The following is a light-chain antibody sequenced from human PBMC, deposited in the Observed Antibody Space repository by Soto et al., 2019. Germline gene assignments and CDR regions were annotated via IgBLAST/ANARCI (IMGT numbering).Light chain of an antibody. CDR3: QQYGSSPPLT. V-gene: IGKV3-20*01. CDR1: QSVSSSY. Sequence: EIVLTQSPGTLSFSPGERATLSCMSIQSVSSSYLAWYQQKPGQAPRLLIYDASNRATGIPARFSGSGSGTDFTLTISRLEPEDFAVYYCQQYGSSPPLTFGGGTKVDIK. J-gene: IGKJ4*01. CDR2: DAS.